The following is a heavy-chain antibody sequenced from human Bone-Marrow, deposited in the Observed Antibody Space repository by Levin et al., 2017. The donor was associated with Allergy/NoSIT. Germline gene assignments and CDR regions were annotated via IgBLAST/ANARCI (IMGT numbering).Heavy chain of an antibody. V-gene: IGHV3-30*04. CDR3: TSTKSSEDYYYYGMDV. D-gene: IGHD2-2*01. Sequence: GGSLRLSCAASGFTFSSYAMYWVRQAPGKGLDWVAVISFNGGNKYYAGSVKGRFTISRDNSKNTLYLKMNSLRAEDTAKYYLTSTKSSEDYYYYGMDVWGQGTTVTVSS. CDR2: ISFNGGNK. CDR1: GFTFSSYA. J-gene: IGHJ6*02.